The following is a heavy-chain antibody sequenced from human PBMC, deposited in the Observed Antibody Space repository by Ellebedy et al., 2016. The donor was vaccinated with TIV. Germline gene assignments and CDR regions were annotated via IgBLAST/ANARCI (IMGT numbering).Heavy chain of an antibody. CDR2: ISYEGSDQ. CDR1: GFTFRNSA. CDR3: AKDRQTLDWYFDL. J-gene: IGHJ2*01. V-gene: IGHV3-30*18. D-gene: IGHD6-6*01. Sequence: PGGSLRLSCGASGFTFRNSAMHWVRQAPGKGLEWVAVISYEGSDQKYVDSVEGRFTISRDNSKNTLYLQMNSLRADDTSVYYCAKDRQTLDWYFDLWGRGTLITVSS.